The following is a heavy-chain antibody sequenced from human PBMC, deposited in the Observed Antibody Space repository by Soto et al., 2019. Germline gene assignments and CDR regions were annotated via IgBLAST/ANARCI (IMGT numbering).Heavy chain of an antibody. J-gene: IGHJ5*02. D-gene: IGHD6-6*01. CDR3: ARDLAAYNWFDP. CDR2: IYYSGST. V-gene: IGHV4-30-4*01. Sequence: SETLSLTCTVSGGSISSGDYYWSWIRQPPGKGLEWIGYIYYSGSTYYNPSLKSRVTISVDTSKNQFSLKLSSVTAADTAVYYCARDLAAYNWFDPWGQGTLVTVSS. CDR1: GGSISSGDYY.